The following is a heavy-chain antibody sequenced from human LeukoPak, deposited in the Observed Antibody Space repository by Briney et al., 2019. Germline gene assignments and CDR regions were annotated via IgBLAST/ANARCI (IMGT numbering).Heavy chain of an antibody. J-gene: IGHJ4*02. CDR3: ARDCIGCHGFDY. V-gene: IGHV1-18*01. D-gene: IGHD2-15*01. Sequence: ASVKVSCKTSGYTFTNYGISWVRQAPGQGLEWMGWISAYSDNTNYAQKFQGGVTMTSDTSTSTAYMELRSLISDDTAVYYCARDCIGCHGFDYWGQGTLVTVSS. CDR1: GYTFTNYG. CDR2: ISAYSDNT.